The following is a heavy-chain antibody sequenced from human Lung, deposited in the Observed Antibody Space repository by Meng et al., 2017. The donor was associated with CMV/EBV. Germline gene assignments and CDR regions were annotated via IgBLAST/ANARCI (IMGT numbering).Heavy chain of an antibody. J-gene: IGHJ3*02. CDR2: INPNTGGT. CDR1: GYTFSLYY. CDR3: ARERGLGFRGTNDAFDI. D-gene: IGHD3-16*01. V-gene: IGHV1-2*02. Sequence: AXVXVSXXASGYTFSLYYIHWVRQAPGQGLEWMGWINPNTGGTNSAQKFQGMVTITGDTSISTAYMELSRLNSDDTALYYCARERGLGFRGTNDAFDIWGQGTMVXVSS.